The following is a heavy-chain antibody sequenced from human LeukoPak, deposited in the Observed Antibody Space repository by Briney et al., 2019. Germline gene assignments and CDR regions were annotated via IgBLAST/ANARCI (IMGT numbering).Heavy chain of an antibody. J-gene: IGHJ4*02. D-gene: IGHD3-10*01. CDR2: INHSGST. V-gene: IGHV4-34*01. CDR1: GGSFSGYY. CDR3: ARHLWFGELIDY. Sequence: KSSETLSLTCAVYGGSFSGYYWSWIRQPPGKGLEWIGEINHSGSTNYNPSLKSRVTISVDTSKNQFSLKLSSVTAADTAVYYCARHLWFGELIDYWGQGTLVTVSS.